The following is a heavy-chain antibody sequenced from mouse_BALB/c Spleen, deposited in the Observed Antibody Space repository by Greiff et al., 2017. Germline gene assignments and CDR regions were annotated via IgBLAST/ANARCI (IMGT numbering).Heavy chain of an antibody. D-gene: IGHD1-1*02. CDR3: ARQQGYGAMDY. CDR2: ISNGGGST. J-gene: IGHJ4*01. CDR1: GFTFSSYT. Sequence: EVKLVESGGGLVQPGGSLKLSCAASGFTFSSYTMSWVRQTPEKRLEWVAYISNGGGSTYYPDTVKGRFTISRDNAKNTLYLQMSSLKSEDTAMYYCARQQGYGAMDYWGQGTSVTVSS. V-gene: IGHV5-12-2*01.